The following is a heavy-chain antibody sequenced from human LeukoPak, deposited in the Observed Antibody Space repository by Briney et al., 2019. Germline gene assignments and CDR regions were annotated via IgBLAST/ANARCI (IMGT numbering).Heavy chain of an antibody. Sequence: ASVKVSCKASGYTFTSYAMNWVRQAPGQGLEWMGWINTNTGNPTYAQGFTGRFVFSLDTSVSTACLQISSLKAEDTAVYYCAKGALVGYMDVWGKGTTVTISS. V-gene: IGHV7-4-1*02. CDR3: AKGALVGYMDV. CDR1: GYTFTSYA. CDR2: INTNTGNP. J-gene: IGHJ6*03. D-gene: IGHD6-13*01.